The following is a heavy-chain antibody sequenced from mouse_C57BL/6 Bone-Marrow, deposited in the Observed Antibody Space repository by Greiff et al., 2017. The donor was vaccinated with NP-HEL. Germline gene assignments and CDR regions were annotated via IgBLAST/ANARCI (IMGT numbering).Heavy chain of an antibody. V-gene: IGHV1-15*01. CDR1: GYTFTDYE. Sequence: VQLQQSGAELVRPGASVMLSCKASGYTFTDYEMHWVKQTPVHGLEWIGAIDPETGGTAYNQKFKGKAILTADKSSSTAYMELRSLTSEDAAVYYCTRWFYDYDGYWGQGTTLTVSS. CDR3: TRWFYDYDGY. CDR2: IDPETGGT. J-gene: IGHJ2*01. D-gene: IGHD2-4*01.